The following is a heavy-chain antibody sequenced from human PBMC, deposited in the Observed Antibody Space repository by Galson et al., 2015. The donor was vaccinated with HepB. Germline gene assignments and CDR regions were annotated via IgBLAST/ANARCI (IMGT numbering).Heavy chain of an antibody. CDR1: GFTFSSYS. V-gene: IGHV3-21*01. J-gene: IGHJ4*02. D-gene: IGHD2-2*01. Sequence: SLRLSCAASGFTFSSYSMNWVRQAPGKGLEWVSSISSSSSYIYYADSVKGRFTISRDNAKNSLYLQMNSLRAEDTAVYYCARDPPLGYCSSTSCPTDYWGQGTLVTVSS. CDR3: ARDPPLGYCSSTSCPTDY. CDR2: ISSSSSYI.